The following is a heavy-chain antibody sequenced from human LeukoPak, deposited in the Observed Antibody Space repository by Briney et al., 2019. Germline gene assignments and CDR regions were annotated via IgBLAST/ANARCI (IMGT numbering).Heavy chain of an antibody. CDR3: ARDGEYCSGGRCPTSDAFDI. V-gene: IGHV3-66*01. Sequence: GGSLRLSCAASGFTVSSNYMSWVRQAPGKGLEWVSVIYSGGSTYYADSVKGRFTISRDNSKNTLYLQMNSLRAEDTAVYYCARDGEYCSGGRCPTSDAFDIWGQRTMVTVSS. D-gene: IGHD2-15*01. CDR2: IYSGGST. CDR1: GFTVSSNY. J-gene: IGHJ3*02.